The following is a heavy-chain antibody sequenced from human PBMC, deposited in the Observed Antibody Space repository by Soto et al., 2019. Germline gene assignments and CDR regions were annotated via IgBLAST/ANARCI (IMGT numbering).Heavy chain of an antibody. V-gene: IGHV3-33*01. CDR1: GFTFSSYG. CDR2: IWYNGINK. CDR3: AREFELAAFFDY. J-gene: IGHJ4*02. Sequence: GGSLRLSCAASGFTFSSYGMHGVRQAPGKGLEWVAGIWYNGINKYYAGSVKGRFTISRDNSKNKLYLQMNSLRAEDTAVYYCAREFELAAFFDYWGQGTLVTVSS. D-gene: IGHD6-6*01.